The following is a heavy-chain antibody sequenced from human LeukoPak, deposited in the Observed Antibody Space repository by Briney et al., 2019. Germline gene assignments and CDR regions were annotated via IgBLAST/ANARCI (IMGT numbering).Heavy chain of an antibody. Sequence: PGGSLRLSCAASGFTFGSYDMHWVRQAPGKGLEWVAVISYDGSNKYYADSVKGRFTISRDNSKNTLYLQMNRLRAEDTAVYYCAKDLYRGSTVTTLGFDYWGQGTLVTVPS. J-gene: IGHJ4*02. V-gene: IGHV3-30*18. CDR1: GFTFGSYD. CDR2: ISYDGSNK. CDR3: AKDLYRGSTVTTLGFDY. D-gene: IGHD4-17*01.